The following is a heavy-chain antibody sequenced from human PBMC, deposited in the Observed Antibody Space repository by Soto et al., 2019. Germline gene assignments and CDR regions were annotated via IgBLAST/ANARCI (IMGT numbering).Heavy chain of an antibody. V-gene: IGHV2-26*01. J-gene: IGHJ5*02. Sequence: QVTLKESGPVLVKPTETLTLRCTVSGLSITDSEMGVSWIRQPPGQPLEWLAHIDTSGEKSYRTFMKSRLAISKDTSKSLIVLPMTNMDPADTATYFCARRHLAVAVSPWFDPWGQGIPVTVSS. D-gene: IGHD6-19*01. CDR3: ARRHLAVAVSPWFDP. CDR2: IDTSGEK. CDR1: GLSITDSEMG.